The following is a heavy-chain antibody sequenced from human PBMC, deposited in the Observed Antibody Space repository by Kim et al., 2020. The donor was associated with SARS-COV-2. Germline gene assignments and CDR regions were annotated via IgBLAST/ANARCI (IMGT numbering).Heavy chain of an antibody. D-gene: IGHD6-13*01. CDR2: IKQDESEK. CDR3: AKTAGRAAAGSLDY. V-gene: IGHV3-7*03. CDR1: GFTFSSSW. Sequence: GGSLRLSCAASGFTFSSSWMTWVRQAPGKGLEWVANIKQDESEKYYVDSVQGRITISRDNDKNSLFLQMKSLRAEDTGVFYCAKTAGRAAAGSLDYWGQGTLVIVSS. J-gene: IGHJ4*02.